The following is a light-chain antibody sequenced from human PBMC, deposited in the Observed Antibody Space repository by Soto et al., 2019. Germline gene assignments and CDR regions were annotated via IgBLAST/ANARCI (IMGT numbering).Light chain of an antibody. CDR1: SGDVGSYNL. J-gene: IGLJ1*01. CDR3: CSYAGSSTYV. CDR2: EGS. V-gene: IGLV2-23*01. Sequence: QSALTQAASVSGSPGQSITISCTGTSGDVGSYNLVSWYQQHPGKAPKLMIYEGSKRPSGVSNRFSGSKSGNTASLTISGLQAEDEADYYCCSYAGSSTYVFGTGTKVTVL.